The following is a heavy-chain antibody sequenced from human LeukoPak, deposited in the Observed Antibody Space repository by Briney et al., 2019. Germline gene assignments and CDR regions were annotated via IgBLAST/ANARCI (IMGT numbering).Heavy chain of an antibody. J-gene: IGHJ4*02. D-gene: IGHD1-20*01. V-gene: IGHV3-23*01. CDR3: ATKARVTAMTLASSLDY. Sequence: QPGGSLRLSCAASGFTFSSYAMSWVRQAPGKGLEWVSAISGSGGSTYYADSVKGRFTISRDNSKNTLYLQMNSLRVEDTAVYYCATKARVTAMTLASSLDYWGQGSLVTVSS. CDR1: GFTFSSYA. CDR2: ISGSGGST.